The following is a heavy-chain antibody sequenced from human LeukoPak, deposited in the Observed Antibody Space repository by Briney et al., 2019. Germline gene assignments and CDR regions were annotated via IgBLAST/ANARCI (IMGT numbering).Heavy chain of an antibody. CDR2: IYSGGST. Sequence: GGSLRLSCAASGFTVSSNYMSWVRQAPGKGLEWFSVIYSGGSTYYADSVKGRFTISRDNSKNTLYLQMNSLRAEDTAVYYCARLQRQTGIYFDYWGQGTLVTVSS. V-gene: IGHV3-53*01. CDR3: ARLQRQTGIYFDY. J-gene: IGHJ4*02. D-gene: IGHD1-14*01. CDR1: GFTVSSNY.